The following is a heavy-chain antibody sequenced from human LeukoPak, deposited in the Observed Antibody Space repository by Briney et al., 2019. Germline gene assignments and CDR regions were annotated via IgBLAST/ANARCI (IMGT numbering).Heavy chain of an antibody. Sequence: SETLSLTCTVSGDSISSGDYYWSWIRQPPGKGLEWIGYIYYSGSTNYNPSLKSRVTISVDTSKNQFSLKLSSVTAADTAVYYCARGAVAPDWYFDLWGRGTLVTVSS. D-gene: IGHD6-19*01. CDR2: IYYSGST. CDR3: ARGAVAPDWYFDL. CDR1: GDSISSGDYY. J-gene: IGHJ2*01. V-gene: IGHV4-61*08.